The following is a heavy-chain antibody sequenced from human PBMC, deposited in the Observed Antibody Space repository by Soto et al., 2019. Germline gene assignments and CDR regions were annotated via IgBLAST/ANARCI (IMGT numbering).Heavy chain of an antibody. CDR1: GYTFTSYY. J-gene: IGHJ6*03. D-gene: IGHD3-3*01. Sequence: QVQLVQSGAEVKKPGASVKVSCKASGYTFTSYYMHWVRQAPGQGLEWMGIINPSGGSTSYAQKFQGRVTMTRDTSTSTDYMELCSLRSEDTAVYYCARGYDFWSGSYYMDVWGKGTTVTVSS. CDR3: ARGYDFWSGSYYMDV. V-gene: IGHV1-46*03. CDR2: INPSGGST.